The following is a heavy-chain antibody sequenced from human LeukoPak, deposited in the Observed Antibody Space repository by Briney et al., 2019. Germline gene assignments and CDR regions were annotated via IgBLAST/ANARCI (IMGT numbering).Heavy chain of an antibody. J-gene: IGHJ4*02. CDR3: VRETLSVITDFDY. CDR2: IKEDGSEQ. CDR1: GFTFSRHW. V-gene: IGHV3-7*01. D-gene: IGHD3-16*02. Sequence: GGSLRLSCAASGFTFSRHWMTWVRQAPGQGLEWVANIKEDGSEQYYVDSIKGRFTISRDNAKNSLYLQMSSLRAEDTAIYYCVRETLSVITDFDYWGQGTLVTVSS.